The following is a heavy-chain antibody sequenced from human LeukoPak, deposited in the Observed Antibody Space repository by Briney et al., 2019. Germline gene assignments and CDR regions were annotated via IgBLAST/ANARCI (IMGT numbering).Heavy chain of an antibody. CDR1: GFTFSSYA. J-gene: IGHJ6*02. CDR3: AKDQFEYYDSSGYPSYYYYGMDV. Sequence: PGGSLRLCCAASGFTFSSYAMSWVRQAPGKGLEWVSAISGSGGSTYYADSVKGRFTISRDNSKNTLYLQMNSLRAEDTAVYYCAKDQFEYYDSSGYPSYYYYGMDVWGQGTTVTVSS. CDR2: ISGSGGST. V-gene: IGHV3-23*01. D-gene: IGHD3-22*01.